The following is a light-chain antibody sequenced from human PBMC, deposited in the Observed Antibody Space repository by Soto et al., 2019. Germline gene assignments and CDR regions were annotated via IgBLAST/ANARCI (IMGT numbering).Light chain of an antibody. CDR2: DTS. CDR3: QQRSSWPQLT. J-gene: IGKJ4*01. CDR1: HSVSRS. V-gene: IGKV3-11*01. Sequence: EIVLTQSPATLSLSPGERATLSCRASHSVSRSLAWYQQKPGQAPRLLISDTSSRAAGIPARFSGSGSGTDFTLTISSLEPEDFAVYYCQQRSSWPQLTFGGGTKVEIK.